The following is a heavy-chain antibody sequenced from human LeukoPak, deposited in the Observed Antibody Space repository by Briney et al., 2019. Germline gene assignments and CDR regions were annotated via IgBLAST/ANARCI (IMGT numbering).Heavy chain of an antibody. CDR2: IHYSGTT. J-gene: IGHJ4*02. V-gene: IGHV4-59*02. D-gene: IGHD7-27*01. CDR1: GGSVSGYY. Sequence: KPSETLSLTCTVSGGSVSGYYWSWIRQPPGKGLEWIGYIHYSGTTNYNPSLKSRVTISVDTSKNQFSLKLSSVTAADTAVYYCAREGWGYCFDFWGQGTLVTVSS. CDR3: AREGWGYCFDF.